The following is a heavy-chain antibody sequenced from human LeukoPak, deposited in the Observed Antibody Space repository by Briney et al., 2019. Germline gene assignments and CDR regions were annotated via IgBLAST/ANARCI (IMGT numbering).Heavy chain of an antibody. CDR2: ISSSSSYI. J-gene: IGHJ4*02. D-gene: IGHD2-2*01. CDR1: GFTFSSYS. Sequence: PGGSLRPSCAASGFTFSSYSMNWVRQAPGKGLEWASSISSSSSYIYYADSVKGRFTISRDNAKNSLYLQMNSLRAEDTAVYYCASRHCSSTSCSPFRYWGQGTLVTVSS. V-gene: IGHV3-21*01. CDR3: ASRHCSSTSCSPFRY.